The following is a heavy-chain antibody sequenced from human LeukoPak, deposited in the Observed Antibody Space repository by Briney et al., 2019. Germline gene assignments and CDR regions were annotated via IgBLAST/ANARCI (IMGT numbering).Heavy chain of an antibody. CDR2: ISAYNGNT. Sequence: ASVKVSCKASGYTFTSYGVSWVRQTPGQGLEWMGSISAYNGNTNYAQKLQGRVTMTTDTSTSTAYMELRSLRSDDTAVYYCARDPRIVVVPAATEGLDAFDIWGHGPMATVSS. V-gene: IGHV1-18*04. CDR1: GYTFTSYG. J-gene: IGHJ3*02. CDR3: ARDPRIVVVPAATEGLDAFDI. D-gene: IGHD2-2*01.